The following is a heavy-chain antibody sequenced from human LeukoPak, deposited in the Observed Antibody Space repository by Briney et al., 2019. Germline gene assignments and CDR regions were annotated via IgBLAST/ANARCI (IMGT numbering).Heavy chain of an antibody. CDR3: ARGRRSSSWKICDY. CDR1: GGSISSYY. CDR2: INHSGST. V-gene: IGHV4-34*01. D-gene: IGHD6-13*01. Sequence: SETLSLTCTVSGGSISSYYWSWIRQPPGKGLEWIGEINHSGSTNYNPSLKSRVTISVDTSKNQFSLKLSSVTAADTAVYYCARGRRSSSWKICDYWGQGTLVTVSS. J-gene: IGHJ4*02.